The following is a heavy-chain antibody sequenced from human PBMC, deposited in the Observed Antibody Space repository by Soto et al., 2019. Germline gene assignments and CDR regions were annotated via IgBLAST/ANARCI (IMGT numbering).Heavy chain of an antibody. D-gene: IGHD3-3*01. J-gene: IGHJ5*02. Sequence: SETLSLTCAVYGGSFSGYYWSWIRQPPGKGLEWIGEINHSGSTNYNPSLKSRVTISVDTSKNQFSLKLSSVTAADTAVYYCARGALRFLEWPNWFDPWGQGTLVTVSS. CDR3: ARGALRFLEWPNWFDP. CDR1: GGSFSGYY. V-gene: IGHV4-34*01. CDR2: INHSGST.